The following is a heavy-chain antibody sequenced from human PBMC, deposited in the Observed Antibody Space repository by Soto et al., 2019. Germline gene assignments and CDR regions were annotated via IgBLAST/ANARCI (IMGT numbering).Heavy chain of an antibody. CDR2: IIPIFGTA. CDR3: ARAPIAYCGGDCYPDY. CDR1: GGTFSSYA. J-gene: IGHJ4*02. D-gene: IGHD2-21*02. Sequence: ASVKVSCKASGGTFSSYAISWVRQAPGQGLEWMGGIIPIFGTANYAQKFQGRVTITADKSTSTAYMELSSLRSEDTAVYYCARAPIAYCGGDCYPDYWGQGTLVTVSS. V-gene: IGHV1-69*06.